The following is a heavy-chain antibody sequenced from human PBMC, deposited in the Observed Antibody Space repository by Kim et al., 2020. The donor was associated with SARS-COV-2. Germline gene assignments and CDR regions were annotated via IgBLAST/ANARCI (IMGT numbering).Heavy chain of an antibody. Sequence: SETLSLTCAVYGGSLSGYSWSWIRQAPGKGLEWIGEILHSGANYNPSLKSRVTISVDTSKNQFSLKLNSVTAADTAVYYCAGPRDLNWYFDLWGRGTLVTVSS. J-gene: IGHJ2*01. CDR1: GGSLSGYS. CDR2: ILHSGA. CDR3: AGPRDLNWYFDL. V-gene: IGHV4-34*12.